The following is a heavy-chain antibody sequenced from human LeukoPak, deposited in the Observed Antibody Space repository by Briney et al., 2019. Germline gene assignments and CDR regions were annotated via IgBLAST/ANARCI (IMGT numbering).Heavy chain of an antibody. CDR3: AREGGPYRPLDY. V-gene: IGHV4-4*02. J-gene: IGHJ4*02. CDR1: GGSITSTNY. CDR2: VNLQGST. Sequence: SETLSLTCGLSGGSITSTNYWTGVRQPPGKGLEGSGEVNLQGSTNYNPSLMGRAAISVDMSEKHISLQLTSVTAADTAVYYCAREGGPYRPLDYSGQGTLVTVSS.